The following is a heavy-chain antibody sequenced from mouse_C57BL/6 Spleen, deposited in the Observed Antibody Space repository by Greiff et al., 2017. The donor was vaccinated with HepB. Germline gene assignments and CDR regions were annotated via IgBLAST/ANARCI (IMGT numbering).Heavy chain of an antibody. D-gene: IGHD1-1*01. CDR1: GFTITNTY. V-gene: IGHV14-3*01. Sequence: VQLQQSVAELVRPGASVTLSCTASGFTITNTYMHWVKQRPEQGLEWIGRIDPATGDTTYAPKFQGKATITADTSSNTAYLQLSSLTSEDTAIYYCANYGSKVGDYWGKGTTLTVSS. J-gene: IGHJ2*01. CDR3: ANYGSKVGDY. CDR2: IDPATGDT.